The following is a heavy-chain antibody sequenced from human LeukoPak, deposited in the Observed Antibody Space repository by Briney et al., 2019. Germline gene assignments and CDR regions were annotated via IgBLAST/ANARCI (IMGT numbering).Heavy chain of an antibody. CDR1: GFTFSSYS. V-gene: IGHV3-21*04. J-gene: IGHJ5*02. CDR2: ISSSSSYI. Sequence: GALRLSCAASGFTFSSYSMNWVRQAPGKGLEWVSSISSSSSYIYYADSVKGRFTISRDNSKNTLYLQMNSLRAEDTAVYYCARYQLLLSFDPWGQGTLVTVSS. D-gene: IGHD2-2*01. CDR3: ARYQLLLSFDP.